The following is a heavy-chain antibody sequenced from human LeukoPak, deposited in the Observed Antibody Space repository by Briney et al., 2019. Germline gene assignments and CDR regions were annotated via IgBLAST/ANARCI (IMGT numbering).Heavy chain of an antibody. CDR2: ISSSSSYT. V-gene: IGHV3-11*03. CDR1: GFTFSDYY. J-gene: IGHJ4*02. Sequence: GGSLRLSCAASGFTFSDYYMSWIRQAPGRGLEWVSYISSSSSYTNYADSVKGRFTTSRDNAKNSLYLQMNSLRAEDTAVYYCARSSSWYLFDYWGQGTLVTVSS. D-gene: IGHD6-13*01. CDR3: ARSSSWYLFDY.